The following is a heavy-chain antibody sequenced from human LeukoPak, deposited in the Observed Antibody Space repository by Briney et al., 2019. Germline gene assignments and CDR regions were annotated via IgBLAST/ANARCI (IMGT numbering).Heavy chain of an antibody. CDR2: INHSGST. V-gene: IGHV4-34*01. D-gene: IGHD1-7*01. J-gene: IGHJ6*04. CDR3: ARGLELLVLDV. Sequence: ASETLSLTCAVYGGSFSGYYWSWIRRPPGKGLEWIGEINHSGSTNYNPSLKSRVTISVDTSKNQFSLKLSSVSAADTAVYYCARGLELLVLDVWGKGTTVTVSS. CDR1: GGSFSGYY.